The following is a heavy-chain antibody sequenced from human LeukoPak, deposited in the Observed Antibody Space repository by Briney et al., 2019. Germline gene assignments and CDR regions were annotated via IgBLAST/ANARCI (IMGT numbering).Heavy chain of an antibody. V-gene: IGHV4-34*01. J-gene: IGHJ6*04. CDR1: GGSFSGYY. CDR3: ARVPYYYGSGSYYGVYYYYYGMDV. Sequence: PSETLSLTCAVYGGSFSGYYWSWIRQPPGKGLEWIGEINHSGSINYNPSLKSRVTISVDTSKNQFSLKLSSVTAADTAVYYCARVPYYYGSGSYYGVYYYYYGMDVWGKGTTVTVSS. D-gene: IGHD3-10*01. CDR2: INHSGSI.